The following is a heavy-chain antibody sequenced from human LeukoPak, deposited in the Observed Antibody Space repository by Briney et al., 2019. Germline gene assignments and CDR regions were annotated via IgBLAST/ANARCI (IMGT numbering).Heavy chain of an antibody. CDR1: GFTFSSYN. CDR2: IGSGSSTI. V-gene: IGHV3-48*01. D-gene: IGHD6-13*01. J-gene: IGHJ5*02. CDR3: ARTMSSSWYNWFDP. Sequence: PGGSLRLSCAASGFTFSSYNMNWVRQAPGEGLERVSYIGSGSSTIYYADSVKGRFTISRDNAKNSLYLQMNSLRAEDTAVYYCARTMSSSWYNWFDPWGQGTLVTVSS.